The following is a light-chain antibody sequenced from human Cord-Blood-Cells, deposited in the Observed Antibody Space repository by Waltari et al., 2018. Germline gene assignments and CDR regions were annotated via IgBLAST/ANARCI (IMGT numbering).Light chain of an antibody. CDR2: DAS. CDR1: QSVSSY. J-gene: IGKJ4*01. V-gene: IGKV3-11*01. CDR3: QQRSNGPPLT. Sequence: EIVLTQSPATLSLSPGERATLSCRASQSVSSYLAWYQQKPGQAPRLLIYDASNRATGIPARFGGSGSGTDFTLTISSLEPEDFAVYYCQQRSNGPPLTVGGGTKVEIK.